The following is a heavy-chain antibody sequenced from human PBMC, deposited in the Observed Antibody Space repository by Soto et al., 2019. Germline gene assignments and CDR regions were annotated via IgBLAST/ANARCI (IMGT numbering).Heavy chain of an antibody. CDR3: AKDPRTTVTKMYCEY. Sequence: QVQLVESGGGVVQPGRSLRLSCAASGFTFSSYGMHWVRQAPGKGLEWVSVISHVGTNKYYADSVKGRFTISRDNSKSTVYLQMDSLRAADTAVYYCAKDPRTTVTKMYCEYWGQGPLVTVSS. D-gene: IGHD4-17*01. CDR2: ISHVGTNK. V-gene: IGHV3-30*18. J-gene: IGHJ4*02. CDR1: GFTFSSYG.